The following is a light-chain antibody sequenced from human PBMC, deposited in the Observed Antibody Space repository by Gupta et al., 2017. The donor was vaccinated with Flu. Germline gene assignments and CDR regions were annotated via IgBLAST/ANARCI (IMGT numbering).Light chain of an antibody. Sequence: PSTLSAYVGDRVTSTCRASQSLSSWLAWYQQKPGKAPNLLIYKASKVESGVPSRFSGSGSGTEFTLTISSLQPDDFATYYCQQDYSYSLTFGRGTKVEI. CDR1: QSLSSW. CDR3: QQDYSYSLT. CDR2: KAS. J-gene: IGKJ4*01. V-gene: IGKV1-5*03.